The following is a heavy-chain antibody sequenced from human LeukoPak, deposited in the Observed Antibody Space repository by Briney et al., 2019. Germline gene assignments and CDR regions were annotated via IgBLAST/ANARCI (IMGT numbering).Heavy chain of an antibody. CDR2: INPSGGST. CDR3: ARETIGHYYDSSGYERTFDY. Sequence: ASVEVSCKASGYTFTSYYMHWVRQAPGQGLEWMGIINPSGGSTSYAQKFQGRVTMTRDTSTSTVYMELSSLRSEDTAVYYCARETIGHYYDSSGYERTFDYWGQGTLVTVSS. D-gene: IGHD3-22*01. J-gene: IGHJ4*02. CDR1: GYTFTSYY. V-gene: IGHV1-46*01.